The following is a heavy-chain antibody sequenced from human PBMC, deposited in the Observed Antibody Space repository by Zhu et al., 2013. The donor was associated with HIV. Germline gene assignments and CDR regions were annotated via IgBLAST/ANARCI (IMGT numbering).Heavy chain of an antibody. CDR2: INPNSGGT. D-gene: IGHD3-3*01. CDR3: ARHRDYDFWSEVEHAFDI. CDR1: GYTFTGYY. J-gene: IGHJ3*02. Sequence: QVQLVQSGAEVKKPGASVKVSCKASGYTFTGYYMHWVRQAPGQGLEWMGWINPNSGGTNYAQKFQGRVTMTRDTSISTAYMELSRLRSDDTAVYYCARHRDYDFWSEVEHAFDIWGQGTMVTVSS. V-gene: IGHV1-2*02.